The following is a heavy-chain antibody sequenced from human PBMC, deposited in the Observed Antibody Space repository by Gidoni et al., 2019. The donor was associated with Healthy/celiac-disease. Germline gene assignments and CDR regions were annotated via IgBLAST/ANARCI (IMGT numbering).Heavy chain of an antibody. CDR3: AGNIFGNNWFDP. V-gene: IGHV1-69*02. CDR1: GGTFISYT. D-gene: IGHD3-3*01. CDR2: IIPILGIA. Sequence: QVQLVQSGAEVKKPGSSVKVSCKASGGTFISYTISWVRQAPGQGLEWMGRIIPILGIANYAQKFQGRVTITADKSTSTAYMELSSLRSEDTAVYYCAGNIFGNNWFDPWGQGTLVTVSS. J-gene: IGHJ5*02.